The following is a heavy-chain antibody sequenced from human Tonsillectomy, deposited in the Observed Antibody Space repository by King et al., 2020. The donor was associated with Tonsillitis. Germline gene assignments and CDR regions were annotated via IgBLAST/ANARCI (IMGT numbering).Heavy chain of an antibody. J-gene: IGHJ5*02. CDR1: RFTFSTYA. CDR3: AKGITIFWVVNGDWFDP. D-gene: IGHD3-3*01. Sequence: DVQLVESGGGFIQPGGSLRLSCAASRFTFSTYAMSWVRQAPGKGLEWVSAISGSGDRKYYADSVKGRITISRDNSRNTLYLQMNSLRAEDTAVYSCAKGITIFWVVNGDWFDPWGQGTLVTVSS. CDR2: ISGSGDRK. V-gene: IGHV3-23*04.